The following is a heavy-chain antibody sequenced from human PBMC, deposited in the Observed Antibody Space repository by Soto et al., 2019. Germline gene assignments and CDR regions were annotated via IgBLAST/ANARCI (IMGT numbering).Heavy chain of an antibody. CDR1: GGTFSSYT. CDR2: IIPILGIA. Sequence: QVQLVQSGAEVKKPGSSVKVSCKASGGTFSSYTISWVRQAPGQGLEWMGRIIPILGIANYAQKFQGRVMITADKSRSTAYMELSSLRSEDTAVYYCARDPGPGVATIPYFDYWGQGTLVTVSS. V-gene: IGHV1-69*08. CDR3: ARDPGPGVATIPYFDY. J-gene: IGHJ4*02. D-gene: IGHD5-12*01.